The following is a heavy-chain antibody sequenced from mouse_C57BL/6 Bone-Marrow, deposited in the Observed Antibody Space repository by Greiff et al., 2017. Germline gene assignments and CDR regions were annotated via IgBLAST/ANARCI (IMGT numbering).Heavy chain of an antibody. Sequence: VQLQQSGPELVKPGASVKISCKASGYTFTDYYMNWVKQSHGKSVEWIGDINPNNGGTSYNQKFKGKATLTVDKSSSTAYMELRSLTSEDSAVYYCARESYYFDYWGQGTTLTVSS. CDR2: INPNNGGT. J-gene: IGHJ2*01. CDR1: GYTFTDYY. CDR3: ARESYYFDY. V-gene: IGHV1-26*01.